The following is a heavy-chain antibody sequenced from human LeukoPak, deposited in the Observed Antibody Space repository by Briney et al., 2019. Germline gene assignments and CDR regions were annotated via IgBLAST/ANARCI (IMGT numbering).Heavy chain of an antibody. D-gene: IGHD3-16*02. CDR1: GYTFNHYD. J-gene: IGHJ4*02. V-gene: IGHV1-8*01. CDR3: AKGLRSAF. CDR2: MNPKSGRR. Sequence: RGAAVKVSCKASGYTFNHYDVNWVRQAPGQGLEWMGWMNPKSGRRVYAQKFQGRVTMTSDSYINTAYMELTSLTSDDTAVYYCAKGLRSAFWGQGTLVIVSS.